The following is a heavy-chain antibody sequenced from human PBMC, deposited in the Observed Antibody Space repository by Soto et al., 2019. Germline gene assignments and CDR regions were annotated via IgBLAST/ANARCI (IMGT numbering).Heavy chain of an antibody. D-gene: IGHD1-7*01. CDR2: VNPKTGGT. CDR3: ATDLSNTLMSMNSFDP. Sequence: SVKASTKASGYTFTGFYIPCVRQAPVQQLESMGCVNPKTGGTNYAPNFRRSVTFTTETSISTAYMELPTLRSDDTAVYFCATDLSNTLMSMNSFDPWGKRTLVSVSS. CDR1: GYTFTGFY. J-gene: IGHJ5*02. V-gene: IGHV1-2*02.